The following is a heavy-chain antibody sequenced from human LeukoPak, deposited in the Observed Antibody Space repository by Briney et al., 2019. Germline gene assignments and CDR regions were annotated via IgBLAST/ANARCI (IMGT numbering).Heavy chain of an antibody. CDR2: ISYDGSNK. V-gene: IGHV3-30-3*01. J-gene: IGHJ4*02. CDR3: AKDSYDPDYGDDQGHFDY. CDR1: GFTFSSYA. D-gene: IGHD4-17*01. Sequence: PGGSLRLSCAASGFTFSSYAMHWVRQAPGKGLEWVAVISYDGSNKYYADSVKGRFTISRDNSKNTLYLQMNSLRAEDTAVYYCAKDSYDPDYGDDQGHFDYWGQGTLVTVSS.